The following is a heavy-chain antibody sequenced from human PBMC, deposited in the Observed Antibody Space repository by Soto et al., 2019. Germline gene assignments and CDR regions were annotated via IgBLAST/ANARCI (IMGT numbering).Heavy chain of an antibody. CDR1: GYTLTELS. CDR3: ATDSSSWYFEIAFDI. V-gene: IGHV1-24*01. Sequence: ASVKVSCKVSGYTLTELSMHWVRQAPGKGLEWMGGFDPEDGETIYAQKFQGRVTMTEDTSTDTAYMELSSLRSEDTAVYYCATDSSSWYFEIAFDIWGQGTMVTVSS. D-gene: IGHD6-13*01. CDR2: FDPEDGET. J-gene: IGHJ3*02.